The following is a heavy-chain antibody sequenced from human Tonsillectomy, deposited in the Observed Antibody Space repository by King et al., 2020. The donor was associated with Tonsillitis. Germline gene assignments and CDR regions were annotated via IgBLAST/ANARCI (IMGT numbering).Heavy chain of an antibody. CDR1: GFTFSSYA. J-gene: IGHJ4*02. CDR2: ISYDGSNK. Sequence: VQLVESGGGVVQPGRSLRLSCAASGFTFSSYAMHWVRQAPGKGLEWVAVISYDGSNKYYADSVKGRFTISRDNSKNTLYLQMNSLRAEDTAVYYCARVAWIVLVAAPPAYWGQGTLVTVSS. CDR3: ARVAWIVLVAAPPAY. D-gene: IGHD2-15*01. V-gene: IGHV3-30*04.